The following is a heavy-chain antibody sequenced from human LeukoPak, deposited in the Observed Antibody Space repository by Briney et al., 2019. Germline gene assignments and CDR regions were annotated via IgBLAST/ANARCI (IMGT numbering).Heavy chain of an antibody. Sequence: ETLSLTCAVYGGSFSGYYWSWIRQPPGKGLEGIGEINHSGSTNYNPSLKSRVTISVDTSKNQFSLKLSSVPAAYTAVYYCARGRYARMVAVAVFGYWGQGTLVTVSS. CDR2: INHSGST. CDR3: ARGRYARMVAVAVFGY. CDR1: GGSFSGYY. J-gene: IGHJ4*02. D-gene: IGHD6-19*01. V-gene: IGHV4-34*01.